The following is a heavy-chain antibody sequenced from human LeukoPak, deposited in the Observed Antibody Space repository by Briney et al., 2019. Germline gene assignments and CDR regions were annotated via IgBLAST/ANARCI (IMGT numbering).Heavy chain of an antibody. CDR3: ARGSFLGYCSGGSCNFDY. CDR1: GFTLSSYA. Sequence: GGSLRLSCAASGFTLSSYAMSWVRQAPGKGLEWVSSISSSSSYIYYADSVKGRFTISRDNAKNSLYLQMNSLRAEDTAVYYCARGSFLGYCSGGSCNFDYWGQGTLVTVSS. V-gene: IGHV3-21*01. CDR2: ISSSSSYI. J-gene: IGHJ4*02. D-gene: IGHD2-15*01.